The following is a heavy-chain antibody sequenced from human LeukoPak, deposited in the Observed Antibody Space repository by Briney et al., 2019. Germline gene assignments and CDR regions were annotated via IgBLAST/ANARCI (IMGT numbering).Heavy chain of an antibody. V-gene: IGHV3-30*01. Sequence: GGSLRLSCAASGFTFSSYAMHWVRQAPGKGLEWVAVISCDGSNKYYADSVKGRFTISRDNSKNTLYLQMNSLRAEDTAVYYCARSSFDPWGQGTLVTVSS. J-gene: IGHJ5*02. CDR3: ARSSFDP. CDR1: GFTFSSYA. CDR2: ISCDGSNK.